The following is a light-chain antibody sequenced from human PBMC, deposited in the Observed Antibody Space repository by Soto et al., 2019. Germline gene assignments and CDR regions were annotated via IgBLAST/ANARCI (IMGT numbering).Light chain of an antibody. Sequence: DIQMTQSPTTLSASVGDKVTLTCRASQSIFILLAWYQQKPGKAPKLLIYRASSLQTGVPSRFSGSGSGTEFTLTISSLEPDDFETYYCQQYYSYSYTFGQGTKLEIK. CDR1: QSIFIL. CDR2: RAS. J-gene: IGKJ2*01. V-gene: IGKV1-5*03. CDR3: QQYYSYSYT.